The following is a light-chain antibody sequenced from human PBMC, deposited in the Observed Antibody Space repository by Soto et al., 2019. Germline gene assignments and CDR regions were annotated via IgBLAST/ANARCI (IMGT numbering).Light chain of an antibody. Sequence: EIMMTQSPATLSVSPGERATLSCRASQSVSSSLAWYQQKPGQAPRLLIYGASTRATGIPARFSGSGSGTEFTLTINSLQSEDFAVYYCQQYNNWWTFGQGTKV. V-gene: IGKV3-15*01. J-gene: IGKJ1*01. CDR3: QQYNNWWT. CDR1: QSVSSS. CDR2: GAS.